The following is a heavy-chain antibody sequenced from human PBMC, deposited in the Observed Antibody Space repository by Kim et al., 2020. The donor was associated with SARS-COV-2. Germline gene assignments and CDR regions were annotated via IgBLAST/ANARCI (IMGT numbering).Heavy chain of an antibody. CDR2: ISGSGGGT. V-gene: IGHV3-23*01. CDR3: AKQRDSSSWYDFDY. Sequence: GGSLRLSCAASGFTFSSYAMSWVRQAPGKGLEWVSAISGSGGGTYYADSVKGRFTISRDNSKNTLYLQMNSLRAEDTAVYYCAKQRDSSSWYDFDYWGQGALVTVAS. CDR1: GFTFSSYA. J-gene: IGHJ4*02. D-gene: IGHD6-13*01.